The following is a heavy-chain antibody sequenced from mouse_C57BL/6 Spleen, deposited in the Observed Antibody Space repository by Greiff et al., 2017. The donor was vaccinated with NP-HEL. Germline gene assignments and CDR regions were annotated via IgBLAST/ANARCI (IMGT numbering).Heavy chain of an antibody. V-gene: IGHV1-20*01. CDR2: INPYNGDT. D-gene: IGHD2-4*01. J-gene: IGHJ2*01. CDR3: ARSYDYDDGLDY. Sequence: VQLKESGPELVKPGDSVKISCKASGYSFTGYFMNWVMQSHGKSLEWIGRINPYNGDTFYNQKFKGKATLTVDKSSSTAHMELRSLTSEDSAVYYCARSYDYDDGLDYWGQGTTLTVSS. CDR1: GYSFTGYF.